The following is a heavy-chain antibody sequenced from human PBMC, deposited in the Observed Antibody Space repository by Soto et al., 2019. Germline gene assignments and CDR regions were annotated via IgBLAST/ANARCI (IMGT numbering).Heavy chain of an antibody. J-gene: IGHJ4*02. V-gene: IGHV4-34*01. CDR2: INHSGST. CDR3: ATSSFYTLGDY. Sequence: PSETLSLTCAVYGGSFSGYYWSWIRQPPGKGLEWIGEINHSGSTNYNPSLKSRVTISVDTSKNQFSLKLSSVTAADTAVYYCATSSFYTLGDYWGQGTLVTVSS. D-gene: IGHD2-2*02. CDR1: GGSFSGYY.